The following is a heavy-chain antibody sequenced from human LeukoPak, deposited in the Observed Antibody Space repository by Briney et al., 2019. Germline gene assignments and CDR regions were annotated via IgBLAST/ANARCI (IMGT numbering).Heavy chain of an antibody. CDR3: ARSVGATPLDY. CDR1: GYCFTSYW. J-gene: IGHJ4*02. CDR2: IYPSDSET. V-gene: IGHV5-51*01. D-gene: IGHD1-26*01. Sequence: GESLKISCKGSGYCFTSYWIAWVRQMPGKGLEWMGIIYPSDSETTYSPSFQGQVTISADKSISTAYLQWSSLTASDTAMYYCARSVGATPLDYWGQGTPVTVSS.